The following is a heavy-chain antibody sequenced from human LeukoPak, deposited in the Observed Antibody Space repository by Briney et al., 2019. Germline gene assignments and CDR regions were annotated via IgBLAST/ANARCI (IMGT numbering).Heavy chain of an antibody. D-gene: IGHD1-26*01. V-gene: IGHV1-46*01. J-gene: IGHJ4*02. Sequence: ASVKVSCNASGYTFTSYYMHWVRQAPGQGLEWMGIINPSGGSTSYAQKFQGRVTMTRDMSTSTVYMELSSLRSEDTAVYYCARGWELQPVDYWGQGTLVTVSS. CDR3: ARGWELQPVDY. CDR2: INPSGGST. CDR1: GYTFTSYY.